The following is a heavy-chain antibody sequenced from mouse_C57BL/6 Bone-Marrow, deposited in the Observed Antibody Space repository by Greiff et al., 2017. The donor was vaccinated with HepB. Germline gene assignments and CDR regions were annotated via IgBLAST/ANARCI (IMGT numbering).Heavy chain of an antibody. CDR3: ASLTGTHWYFDV. CDR2: ISYDGSN. V-gene: IGHV3-6*01. CDR1: GYSITSGYY. J-gene: IGHJ1*03. D-gene: IGHD4-1*01. Sequence: EVQLQESGPGLVKPSQSLSLTCSVTGYSITSGYYWNWIRQFPGNKLEWMGYISYDGSNNYNPSLKNRISITRDTSKNQFFLKLNSVTTEDTATYYCASLTGTHWYFDVWGTGTTVTVSS.